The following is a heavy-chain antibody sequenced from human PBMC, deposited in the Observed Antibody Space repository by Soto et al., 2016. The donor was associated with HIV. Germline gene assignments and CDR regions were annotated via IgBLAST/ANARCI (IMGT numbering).Heavy chain of an antibody. J-gene: IGHJ4*02. CDR3: AKGDYYDSSGFIDY. Sequence: EVQLLESGGGLVQPGGSLRLSCAASGFTFSSYAMSWVRQAPGKGLEWVSAISGSGGSTYYADSVKGRFTISRDNSKNTPYLQMNSLRAEDTAVYYCAKGDYYDSSGFIDYWGQGTLVTVSS. CDR1: GFTFSSYA. CDR2: ISGSGGST. D-gene: IGHD3-22*01. V-gene: IGHV3-23*01.